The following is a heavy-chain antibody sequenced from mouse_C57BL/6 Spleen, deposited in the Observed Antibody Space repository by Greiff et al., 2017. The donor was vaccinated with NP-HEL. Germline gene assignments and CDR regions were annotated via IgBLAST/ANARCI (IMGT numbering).Heavy chain of an antibody. V-gene: IGHV1-61*01. CDR2: IYPSDSET. J-gene: IGHJ4*01. D-gene: IGHD1-1*01. CDR3: ARGDYYGSSYGAMDY. CDR1: GYTFTSYW. Sequence: QQSCKASGYTFTSYWMDWVKQRPGQGLEWIGNIYPSDSETHYNQKFKDKATLTVDKSSSTAYMQLSSLTSEDSAVYYCARGDYYGSSYGAMDYWGQGTSVTVSS.